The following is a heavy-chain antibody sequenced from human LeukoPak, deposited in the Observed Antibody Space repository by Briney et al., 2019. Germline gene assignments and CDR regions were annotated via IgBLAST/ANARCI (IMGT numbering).Heavy chain of an antibody. CDR1: GFTFSSYA. CDR2: ISSNGGST. V-gene: IGHV3-64*01. D-gene: IGHD3-3*01. J-gene: IGHJ6*02. CDR3: ARGGSRITIFGVAPNDYYGMDV. Sequence: PGGSLRLSCAASGFTFSSYAMHWVRQAPGKGLEYVSAISSNGGSTYYANSVKGRFTISRDNSKNTLYLQMGSLRAEDMAVYYCARGGSRITIFGVAPNDYYGMDVWGQGTTVTVSS.